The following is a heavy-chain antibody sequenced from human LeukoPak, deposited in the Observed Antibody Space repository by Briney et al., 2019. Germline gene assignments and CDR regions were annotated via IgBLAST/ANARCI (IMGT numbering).Heavy chain of an antibody. CDR1: GFTFSSYG. J-gene: IGHJ4*02. Sequence: GGSLRLSCAASGFTFSSYGMHRVRQAPGKGLEWVAVISYDGSNKYYADSVKGRFTISRDNSKNTLYLQMSSLRAEDTAVYYCAKGWGGDWGQGTLVTVSS. CDR2: ISYDGSNK. V-gene: IGHV3-30*18. CDR3: AKGWGGD. D-gene: IGHD3-16*01.